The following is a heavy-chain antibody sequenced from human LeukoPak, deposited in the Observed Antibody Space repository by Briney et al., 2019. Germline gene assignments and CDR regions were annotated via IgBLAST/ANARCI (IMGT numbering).Heavy chain of an antibody. CDR3: ARNTPIPAPGTLTDAFDI. V-gene: IGHV3-7*01. CDR1: GFTFSTYW. D-gene: IGHD6-13*01. CDR2: IKQDGSEK. J-gene: IGHJ3*02. Sequence: PGGSLRLSCAASGFTFSTYWMSWVRQAPGKGLEWVANIKQDGSEKYYVDSVKGRFTISRDNAKTSLYLQMNSLRAADTAVYYCARNTPIPAPGTLTDAFDIWGQGTMVTVSS.